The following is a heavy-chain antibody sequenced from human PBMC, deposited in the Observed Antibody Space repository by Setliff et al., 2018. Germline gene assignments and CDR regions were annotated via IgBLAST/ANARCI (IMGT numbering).Heavy chain of an antibody. CDR2: IYYRGST. V-gene: IGHV4-39*01. J-gene: IGHJ6*03. CDR3: ARLGGSSTSGGFYYFYYYMDV. CDR1: GGSISSSSYY. Sequence: PSETLSLTCTVSGGSISSSSYYWGWIRQPPGKGLEWIGSIYYRGSTYYNPSLKSRVTISVDTSKNQFSLNLSSVTAADTAVYYCARLGGSSTSGGFYYFYYYMDVWGKGTTVTVSS. D-gene: IGHD2-2*01.